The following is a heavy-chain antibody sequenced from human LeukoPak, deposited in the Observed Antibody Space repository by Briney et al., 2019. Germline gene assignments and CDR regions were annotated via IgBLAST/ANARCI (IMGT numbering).Heavy chain of an antibody. Sequence: PGGSLRLSCAASGFTFSSYSMNWVRQAPGKGLEWVSYISSSSSTIYYADSVKGRFIISRDNAKNSLYLQMNSLRAEDTAVYYCARGCSSGWSSYYYYYGMDVWGQGTTVTVSS. D-gene: IGHD6-19*01. V-gene: IGHV3-48*01. CDR1: GFTFSSYS. CDR3: ARGCSSGWSSYYYYYGMDV. J-gene: IGHJ6*02. CDR2: ISSSSSTI.